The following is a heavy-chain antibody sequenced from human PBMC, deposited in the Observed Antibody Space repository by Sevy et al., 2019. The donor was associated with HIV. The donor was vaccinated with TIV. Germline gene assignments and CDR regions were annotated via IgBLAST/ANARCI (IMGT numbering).Heavy chain of an antibody. Sequence: GGSLRLFCAASGFSFTSYWMSWVRQTPEKGLEWVANINQVGTEKNYVDSVKGRFTISRDNAKNSLYLQMNSLTAEDTAIFYCAKTLQKLPFHPHYFDYWGQGTLVTVSS. V-gene: IGHV3-7*03. CDR1: GFSFTSYW. J-gene: IGHJ4*02. CDR2: INQVGTEK. D-gene: IGHD2-21*02. CDR3: AKTLQKLPFHPHYFDY.